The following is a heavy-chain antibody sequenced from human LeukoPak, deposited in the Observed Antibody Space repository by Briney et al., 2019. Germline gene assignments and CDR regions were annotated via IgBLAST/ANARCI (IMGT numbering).Heavy chain of an antibody. J-gene: IGHJ6*02. CDR1: GYTFTSYG. CDR3: AREGEGDCSGGSCSYYYYGMDV. V-gene: IGHV1-18*01. CDR2: ISAYNGNT. D-gene: IGHD2-15*01. Sequence: ASVKVSCKASGYTFTSYGISWVRQAPGQGLEWMGWISAYNGNTNYAQKLQGRVTMTTDTSTSTAYMELRSLRSDDTAVYYWAREGEGDCSGGSCSYYYYGMDVWGQGTTVTVSS.